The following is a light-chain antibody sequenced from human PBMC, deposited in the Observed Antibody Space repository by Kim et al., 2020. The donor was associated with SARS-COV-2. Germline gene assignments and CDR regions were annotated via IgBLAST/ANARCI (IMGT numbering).Light chain of an antibody. V-gene: IGLV2-14*01. J-gene: IGLJ3*02. CDR2: EVD. CDR1: SSDVGGYDY. CDR3: SSYTISTTWV. Sequence: GQSITSACTGTSSDVGGYDYVSWYQQHPGKAPKVMIYEVDKRPSGVSNRFSGSKSGNTASLTISGLQAEDEADYFCSSYTISTTWVFGGGTQLTVL.